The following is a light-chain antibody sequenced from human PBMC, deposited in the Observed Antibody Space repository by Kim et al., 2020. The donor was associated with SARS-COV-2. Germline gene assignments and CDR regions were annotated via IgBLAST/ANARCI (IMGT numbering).Light chain of an antibody. V-gene: IGKV1-12*01. CDR3: QQADSFPT. CDR1: RTIGSY. CDR2: AAS. J-gene: IGKJ1*01. Sequence: IQMTQSPSSVSASVGDRVTVTCRASRTIGSYLAWYQQIPGKAPKLLIYAASILQSGVPSRFSGSGSGTDFTLTISSLQPEDFATYYCQQADSFPTFGQGTKVDIK.